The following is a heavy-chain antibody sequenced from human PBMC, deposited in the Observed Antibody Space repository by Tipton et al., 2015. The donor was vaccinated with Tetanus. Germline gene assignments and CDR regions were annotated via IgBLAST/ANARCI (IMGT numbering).Heavy chain of an antibody. V-gene: IGHV4-39*01. D-gene: IGHD3-16*01. CDR2: IYYSGST. CDR3: ARHGGRLAYYYYGMDV. J-gene: IGHJ6*02. Sequence: TLSLTCAVYGGSFSSYYWGWIRQPPGKGLEWIGSIYYSGSTYYNPSLKSRVTISVDTSKNQFSLKLSSVTAADTAVYYCARHGGRLAYYYYGMDVWGQGTTVTVSS. CDR1: GGSFSSYY.